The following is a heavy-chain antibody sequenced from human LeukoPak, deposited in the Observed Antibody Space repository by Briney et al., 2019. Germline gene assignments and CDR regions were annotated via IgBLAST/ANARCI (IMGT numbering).Heavy chain of an antibody. D-gene: IGHD3-10*01. CDR2: IQSKTDGGTT. V-gene: IGHV3-15*01. J-gene: IGHJ6*02. CDR3: AAGGRV. Sequence: PGGSLRLSCAASGFTLSNARMNWVRQAPGKGLEWVGRIQSKTDGGTTEYAAPVKGRFTISRDDSTNTLYLQMNRLKTEDTGVYYCAAGGRVWGQGTTVTVSS. CDR1: GFTLSNAR.